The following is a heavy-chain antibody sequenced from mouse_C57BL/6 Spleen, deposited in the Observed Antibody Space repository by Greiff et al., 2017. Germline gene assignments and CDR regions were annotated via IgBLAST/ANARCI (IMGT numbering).Heavy chain of an antibody. V-gene: IGHV1-69*01. Sequence: QVQLQQPGAELVMPGASVKLSCKASGYTYTSYWMHWVKQRPGQGLEWIGEIDPSDSYTNYNQQFKGKSTLTVDKYSSTAYMQLSSLTSEDSAVYDCATLLPPGAMDYWGQGTSVTVSS. CDR1: GYTYTSYW. CDR2: IDPSDSYT. CDR3: ATLLPPGAMDY. J-gene: IGHJ4*01.